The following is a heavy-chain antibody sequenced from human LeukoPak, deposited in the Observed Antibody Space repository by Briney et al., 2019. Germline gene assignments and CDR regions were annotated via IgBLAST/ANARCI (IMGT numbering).Heavy chain of an antibody. CDR1: GHTFTGYY. Sequence: ASVKVSCKASGHTFTGYYIHWVRQAPGQGLEWMGWINPNSGDTNYAQKFQGRVTMTRDTSISTAYMELSRLRSDDTAVYYCARAKFYDSSGHDAFDIWGQGTMVTVSS. J-gene: IGHJ3*02. D-gene: IGHD3-22*01. V-gene: IGHV1-2*02. CDR3: ARAKFYDSSGHDAFDI. CDR2: INPNSGDT.